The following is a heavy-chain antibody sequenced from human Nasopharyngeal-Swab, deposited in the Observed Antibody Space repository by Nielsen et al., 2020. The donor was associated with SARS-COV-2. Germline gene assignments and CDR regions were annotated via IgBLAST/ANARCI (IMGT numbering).Heavy chain of an antibody. J-gene: IGHJ6*02. CDR1: GGSFSGYY. V-gene: IGHV4-34*01. D-gene: IGHD1-26*01. CDR3: ARVRAWELRYYYYGMDV. Sequence: SETLSLTCAVYGGSFSGYYWSWIRQPPGKGLEWIGEINHSGSTNYNPSLRSRVTISVDTSKNQFPLKLSSVTAADTAVYYCARVRAWELRYYYYGMDVWGQGTTVTVSS. CDR2: INHSGST.